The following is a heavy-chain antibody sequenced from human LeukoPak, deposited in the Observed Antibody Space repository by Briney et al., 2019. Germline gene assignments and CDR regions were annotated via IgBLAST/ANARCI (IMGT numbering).Heavy chain of an antibody. V-gene: IGHV3-30-3*01. CDR3: ARDFGGNSVYFDY. CDR2: ISYDGSNK. J-gene: IGHJ4*02. CDR1: GFTFSSYA. D-gene: IGHD4-23*01. Sequence: PGGSLRLSCAASGFTFSSYAMRWVRQAPGKGLEWVAVISYDGSNKYYADSVKGRFTISRDNSKNTLYLQMNSLRAEDTAVYYCARDFGGNSVYFDYWGQGTLVTVSS.